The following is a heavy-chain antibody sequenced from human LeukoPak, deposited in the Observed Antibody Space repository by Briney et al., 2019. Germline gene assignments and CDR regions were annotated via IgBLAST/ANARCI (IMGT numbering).Heavy chain of an antibody. V-gene: IGHV4-59*08. CDR2: IHNSGRT. CDR3: ARHGTISSESYFDY. J-gene: IGHJ4*02. D-gene: IGHD1-14*01. Sequence: SETLSLTCSVSGGSVSSYYWSWIRQSPGKGLEWIGYIHNSGRTNYNPSLKSRVTGFVDTSKNQVSLRLTSVSAADTAVYYCARHGTISSESYFDYWGQGALVTVSS. CDR1: GGSVSSYY.